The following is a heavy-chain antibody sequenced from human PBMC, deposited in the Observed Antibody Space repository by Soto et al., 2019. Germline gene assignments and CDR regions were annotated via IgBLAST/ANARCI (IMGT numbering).Heavy chain of an antibody. CDR1: GGSISSGDYY. CDR2: IYYSGST. Sequence: SETLSLTCTVSGGSISSGDYYCSWIRQPPGKGLEWIGYIYYSGSTYYNPSLKSRVTISVDTSKNQLSLKLSSVTAADTAVYYCARDPSPMTTVTTVSTWGQGTLVTVSS. D-gene: IGHD4-17*01. CDR3: ARDPSPMTTVTTVST. J-gene: IGHJ5*02. V-gene: IGHV4-30-4*01.